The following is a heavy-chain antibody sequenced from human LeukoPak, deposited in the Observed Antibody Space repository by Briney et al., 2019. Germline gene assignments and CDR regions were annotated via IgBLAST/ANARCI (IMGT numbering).Heavy chain of an antibody. Sequence: ASVKVSCKASVYSFTGYYMHWVRQAPGQGLEWMGWVNPNSGGTNYAQKFQGRVTMTRDTSISTAYMEVRRLGSDDTAVYYCARDRAYCSSTSCFNWFDPWGQGTLVTVSS. CDR1: VYSFTGYY. D-gene: IGHD2-2*01. CDR2: VNPNSGGT. J-gene: IGHJ5*02. V-gene: IGHV1-2*02. CDR3: ARDRAYCSSTSCFNWFDP.